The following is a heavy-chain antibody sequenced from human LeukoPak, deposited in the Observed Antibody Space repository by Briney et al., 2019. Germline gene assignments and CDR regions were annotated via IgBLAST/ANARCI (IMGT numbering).Heavy chain of an antibody. CDR3: AREHSLRYFDWLLPEYYFDY. V-gene: IGHV4-4*07. D-gene: IGHD3-9*01. Sequence: SETLSLTCTVSGGSISSYYWSWIQQPAGKGLEWIGRIYTSGSTNYNPSLKSRVTMSVDTSKNQFSLELSSVTAADTAVYYCAREHSLRYFDWLLPEYYFDYWGQGTLVTVSS. CDR1: GGSISSYY. CDR2: IYTSGST. J-gene: IGHJ4*02.